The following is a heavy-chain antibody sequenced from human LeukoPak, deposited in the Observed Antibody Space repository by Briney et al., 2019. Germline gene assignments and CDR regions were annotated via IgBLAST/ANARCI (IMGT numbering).Heavy chain of an antibody. CDR3: ARAPTKIYYYMDV. Sequence: LETLSLTCTVSGGSISSYYWNWIRQPPGKGLEWIGYIYTSGSTNYNPSLKSRVTISVDTSKNQVSLKVSSVTAADTAVYYCARAPTKIYYYMDVWGKGTTVTVSS. CDR2: IYTSGST. CDR1: GGSISSYY. V-gene: IGHV4-4*09. D-gene: IGHD5-24*01. J-gene: IGHJ6*03.